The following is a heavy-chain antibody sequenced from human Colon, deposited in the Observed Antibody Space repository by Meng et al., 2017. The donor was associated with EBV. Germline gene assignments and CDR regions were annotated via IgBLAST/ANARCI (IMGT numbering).Heavy chain of an antibody. CDR2: IYYSGST. CDR3: ARDRGGLGAFDY. J-gene: IGHJ4*02. D-gene: IGHD5-12*01. Sequence: QVQLQESGPGLVKPSQTRSLTFTVSGGSISSGDYYWSWIRQPPGKGLEWIGYIYYSGSTYYNPSLKSRVTISVDTSKNQFSLKLSSVTAADTAVYYCARDRGGLGAFDYWGQGTLVTVSS. V-gene: IGHV4-30-4*01. CDR1: GGSISSGDYY.